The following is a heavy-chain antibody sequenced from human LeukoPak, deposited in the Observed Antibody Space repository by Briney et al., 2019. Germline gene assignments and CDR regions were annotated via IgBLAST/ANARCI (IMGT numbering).Heavy chain of an antibody. V-gene: IGHV1-3*01. CDR1: GYTFTSYA. J-gene: IGHJ4*02. Sequence: GASVKVSCKASGYTFTSYAMHWVRQAPGQRLEWMEWINAGNGNTKYSQKFQGRVTITRDTSASTAYMELSSLRSEDTAVYYCARDVRSGWYDYWGQGTLVTVSS. CDR3: ARDVRSGWYDY. CDR2: INAGNGNT. D-gene: IGHD6-19*01.